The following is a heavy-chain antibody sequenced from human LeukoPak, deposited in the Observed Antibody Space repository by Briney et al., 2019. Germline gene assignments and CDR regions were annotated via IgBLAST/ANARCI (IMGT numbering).Heavy chain of an antibody. D-gene: IGHD3-22*01. J-gene: IGHJ4*02. CDR3: ARELSYYYDSSGYEPLDY. V-gene: IGHV3-33*01. CDR1: GFTFSSYG. CDR2: IWYDGSNK. Sequence: GGSLRLSCAASGFTFSSYGMHRVRQAPGKGLEWVAVIWYDGSNKYYADSVKGRFTISRDNSKNTLYLQMNSLRAEDTAVYYCARELSYYYDSSGYEPLDYWGQGTLVTVSS.